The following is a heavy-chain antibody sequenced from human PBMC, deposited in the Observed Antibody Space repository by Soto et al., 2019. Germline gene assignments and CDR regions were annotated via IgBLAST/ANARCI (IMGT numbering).Heavy chain of an antibody. Sequence: GGSLRLSCAASGFTFSTYAMSWVRQAPGKGLNWVSFTSASGATTYYADSVKGRFTISRDNSKNTLYLQMNSLTAEDTAVYYCAKDMTTVTTSAFDIWGQGTMVTVSS. CDR3: AKDMTTVTTSAFDI. CDR1: GFTFSTYA. D-gene: IGHD4-17*01. CDR2: TSASGATT. V-gene: IGHV3-23*01. J-gene: IGHJ3*02.